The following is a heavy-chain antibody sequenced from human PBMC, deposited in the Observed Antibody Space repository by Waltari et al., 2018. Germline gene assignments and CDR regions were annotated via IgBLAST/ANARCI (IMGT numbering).Heavy chain of an antibody. J-gene: IGHJ3*01. D-gene: IGHD5-12*01. V-gene: IGHV4-39*01. Sequence: QLQLPASGPALVKPSETLSLTCSVSGSSITSNRHYWGWIRQPPAQGREWIGTISYNGATSSSWSLKSRVTIFRDTANNQLSLKLGAVTAADTGICYCATYIGAAVGTAAFDVWGEGTMVTVSS. CDR1: GSSITSNRHY. CDR3: ATYIGAAVGTAAFDV. CDR2: ISYNGAT.